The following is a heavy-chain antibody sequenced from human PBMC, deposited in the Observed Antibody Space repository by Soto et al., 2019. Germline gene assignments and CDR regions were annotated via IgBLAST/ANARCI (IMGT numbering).Heavy chain of an antibody. CDR3: ARGNTFIYAGFDV. V-gene: IGHV1-8*01. Sequence: QAHLEQSRTELKRPGASVKVSCKASGYTFSDFYINWLRQASAQGPGWMGWMNAKSGDTFFAQRFQDKITMTWDTSVSTTYLEVGSLTSDDTAIYYCARGNTFIYAGFDVWGQGTTVGVAS. CDR1: GYTFSDFY. D-gene: IGHD2-2*02. J-gene: IGHJ6*02. CDR2: MNAKSGDT.